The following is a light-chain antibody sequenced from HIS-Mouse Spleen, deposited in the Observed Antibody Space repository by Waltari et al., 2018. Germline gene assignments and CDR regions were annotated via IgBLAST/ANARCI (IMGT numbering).Light chain of an antibody. J-gene: IGLJ3*02. CDR3: AAWDDSLSGPV. CDR2: SNH. CDR1: SSNIGSNY. V-gene: IGLV1-47*02. Sequence: QSVLTQPPSASGTPGQRVTISCSGSSSNIGSNYVYWYQQLPGTAPKLLIYSNHQRPSGVPDRCSGSKSGTSASLAISGLRSEDEADYYCAAWDDSLSGPVFGGGTKLTVL.